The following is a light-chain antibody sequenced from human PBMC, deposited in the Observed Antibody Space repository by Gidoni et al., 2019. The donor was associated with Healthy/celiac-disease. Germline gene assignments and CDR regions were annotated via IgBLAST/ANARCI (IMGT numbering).Light chain of an antibody. V-gene: IGKV1-39*01. J-gene: IGKJ1*01. Sequence: DIQMTQSPSSLSASVGDRVTITCRASQSISSYLNWYQQKPGKAPKLLIYAAYSLQSGVPSRFSGSGSGTDFTLTISSLQPEDFATYYCQQSYSTPWTFXQXTKVEIK. CDR1: QSISSY. CDR2: AAY. CDR3: QQSYSTPWT.